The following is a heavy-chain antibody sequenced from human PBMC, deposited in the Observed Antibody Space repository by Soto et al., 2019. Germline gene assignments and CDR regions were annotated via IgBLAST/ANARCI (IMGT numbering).Heavy chain of an antibody. CDR1: GFTFSSYA. J-gene: IGHJ4*02. CDR2: ISGSGGST. D-gene: IGHD3-3*01. Sequence: GGSLRLSCAASGFTFSSYAMSWVRQAPGKGLEWVSAISGSGGSTYYADSVKGRFTISRDNSKNTLYLQMNSLRAEDSAVYYCAKTPGDFWSGHQYYFDYWGQGTLVTVSS. V-gene: IGHV3-23*01. CDR3: AKTPGDFWSGHQYYFDY.